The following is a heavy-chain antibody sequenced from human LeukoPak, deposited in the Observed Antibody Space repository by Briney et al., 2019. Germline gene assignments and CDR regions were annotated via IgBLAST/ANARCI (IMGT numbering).Heavy chain of an antibody. CDR3: ARDWAWGGFDF. Sequence: GGSLRLSCVASGFIFSGYWIHWVRQAPGKGLEWVSRIKTDGTTTYYGDSVKGRFTVSRDNAKNTLYLQMNFLRADDAAVYYCARDWAWGGFDFWGQGALVTVSS. D-gene: IGHD3-16*01. CDR2: IKTDGTTT. CDR1: GFIFSGYW. V-gene: IGHV3-74*01. J-gene: IGHJ4*02.